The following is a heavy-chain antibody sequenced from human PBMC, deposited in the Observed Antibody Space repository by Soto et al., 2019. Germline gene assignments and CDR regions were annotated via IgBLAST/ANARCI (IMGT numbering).Heavy chain of an antibody. CDR2: ISDDGSNK. J-gene: IGHJ3*02. CDR1: GFTFRTYG. V-gene: IGHV3-30*18. CDR3: AKGTGYTSGTNDAFDI. Sequence: QVQLLESGGGVVQPGRSLRLSCAASGFTFRTYGMHWVRQAPGKGLEWVAVISDDGSNKYNIATMEGRFTISRDNSKNTLYLQMSSLRPDDTAVYYCAKGTGYTSGTNDAFDIWGQGTMVTVSS. D-gene: IGHD5-18*01.